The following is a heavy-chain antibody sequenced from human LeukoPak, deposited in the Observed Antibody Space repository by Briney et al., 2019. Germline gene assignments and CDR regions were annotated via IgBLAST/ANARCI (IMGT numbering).Heavy chain of an antibody. J-gene: IGHJ4*02. D-gene: IGHD5-18*01. Sequence: PGRSLRLSCAASGFTFSSYAMHWVHQAPGKGLEWVAVISYDGSNKYYADSVKGRFTISRDNSKNTLYLQMNSLRAEDTAVYYCARTRGYSYGHSSEAYYFDYWGQGTLVTVSS. CDR3: ARTRGYSYGHSSEAYYFDY. CDR1: GFTFSSYA. CDR2: ISYDGSNK. V-gene: IGHV3-30-3*01.